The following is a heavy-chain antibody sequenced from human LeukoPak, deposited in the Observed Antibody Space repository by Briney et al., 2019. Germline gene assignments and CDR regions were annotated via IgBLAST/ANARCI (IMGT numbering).Heavy chain of an antibody. J-gene: IGHJ3*02. CDR1: GGTFSSYA. Sequence: SVKVSCKASGGTFSSYAISWVRQAPGQGLEWMGGIIPIFGTANYAQKFQGRVTITADESTSTAYMELSSLRSEDTAVYYCARDLTEGSGAGDAFDIWGQGTIVTVSS. CDR3: ARDLTEGSGAGDAFDI. D-gene: IGHD3-10*01. V-gene: IGHV1-69*13. CDR2: IIPIFGTA.